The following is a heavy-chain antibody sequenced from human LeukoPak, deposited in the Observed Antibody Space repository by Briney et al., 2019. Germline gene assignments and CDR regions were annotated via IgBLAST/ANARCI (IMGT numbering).Heavy chain of an antibody. CDR2: INPNSGGT. V-gene: IGHV1-2*02. Sequence: ASVKVSCKASGYTFTGYYMHWVRQAPGQGLEWMGWINPNSGGTNYAQKFQGRVTMTRDTSISTAYMELSRLRSDDTAVYYCARDTAIEKNYYYYMDFWGKGTTVTVSS. CDR3: ARDTAIEKNYYYYMDF. J-gene: IGHJ6*03. D-gene: IGHD5-18*01. CDR1: GYTFTGYY.